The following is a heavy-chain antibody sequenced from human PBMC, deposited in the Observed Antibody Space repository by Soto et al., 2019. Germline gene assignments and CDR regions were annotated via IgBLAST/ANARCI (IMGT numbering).Heavy chain of an antibody. V-gene: IGHV3-23*01. CDR3: AKEKTTGAHYALEY. CDR1: GFIFSSYA. Sequence: AGGSLRLSCEASGFIFSSYAMNCVRQSPGKWLQWVSSITGSSDYTSYIASVKGRFTISRDNSKNTLYLQMNSLRAEDTAVYFCAKEKTTGAHYALEYLRQGTLVTVSS. CDR2: ITGSSDYT. J-gene: IGHJ4*02. D-gene: IGHD2-8*02.